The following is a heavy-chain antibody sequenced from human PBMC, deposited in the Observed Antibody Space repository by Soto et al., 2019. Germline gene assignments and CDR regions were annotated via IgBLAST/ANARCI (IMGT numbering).Heavy chain of an antibody. D-gene: IGHD5-12*01. J-gene: IGHJ4*02. CDR2: INPSGGST. CDR1: GYTFTSYY. CDR3: ARYAREMATIDDY. Sequence: QVQLVQSGAEVKKPGASVKVSCKASGYTFTSYYMHWVRQAPGQGLEWMGIINPSGGSTSYAQKFQGRGTMTRDTATSTVYMELSSLRSEDTAVYYCARYAREMATIDDYWGQGTLVNVAS. V-gene: IGHV1-46*01.